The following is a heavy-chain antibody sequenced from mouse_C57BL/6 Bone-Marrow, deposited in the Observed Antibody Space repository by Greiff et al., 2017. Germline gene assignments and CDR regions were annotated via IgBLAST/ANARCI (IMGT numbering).Heavy chain of an antibody. CDR1: GFTFSSYG. V-gene: IGHV5-6*02. CDR3: ARQLRLRKAMDY. D-gene: IGHD3-2*02. Sequence: DVMLVESGGDLVKPGGSLKLSCAASGFTFSSYGMSRVRRTPDKGLEWVATISSGGSYTYYPDSVKGRFTISRDNAKNTLYLQMSSRKSEDTAMYYCARQLRLRKAMDYWGQGTSVTVSS. J-gene: IGHJ4*01. CDR2: ISSGGSYT.